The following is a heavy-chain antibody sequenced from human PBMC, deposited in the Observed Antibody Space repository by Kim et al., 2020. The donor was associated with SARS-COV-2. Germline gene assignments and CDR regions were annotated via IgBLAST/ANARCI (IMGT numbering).Heavy chain of an antibody. J-gene: IGHJ4*02. CDR2: IYPGDSDT. D-gene: IGHD3-10*01. CDR1: GYSFTNYW. V-gene: IGHV5-51*01. CDR3: ARLQSTMVTPFAY. Sequence: GESLKISCKGSGYSFTNYWIGWVRQMPGKGLEWMGIIYPGDSDTRYSPSFQGQVTISADKSITTAYLQWSSLQASDTAIYYCARLQSTMVTPFAYWGQGTLVTVSS.